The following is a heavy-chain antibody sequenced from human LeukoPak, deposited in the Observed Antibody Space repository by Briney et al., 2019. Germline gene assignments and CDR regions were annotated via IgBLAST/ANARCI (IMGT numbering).Heavy chain of an antibody. CDR3: ARVDYCNLNDGSDY. J-gene: IGHJ4*02. D-gene: IGHD4-11*01. Sequence: GASVKVSCKASGYTFTSYGISWVRQAPGQGLEWMGWISAYNGNTNYAQKLQGRVTMTTDTSTSTAYMELRSLRSDDTAVYYCARVDYCNLNDGSDYWGQGTLVTVSS. V-gene: IGHV1-18*01. CDR1: GYTFTSYG. CDR2: ISAYNGNT.